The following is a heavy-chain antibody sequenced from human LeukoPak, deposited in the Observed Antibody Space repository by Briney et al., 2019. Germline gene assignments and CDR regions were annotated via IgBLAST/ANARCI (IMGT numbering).Heavy chain of an antibody. D-gene: IGHD2-15*01. J-gene: IGHJ5*02. V-gene: IGHV3-23*01. CDR1: GFTFSSYA. CDR2: ISGGGGRT. Sequence: GGSLRLSCAASGFTFSSYAMSWVRQAPGKGLEWVSAISGGGGRTYYADSVKGRFTISRDNSKNTLYLQKNLLRAEDTAVYHCAQEPTSSGWFDPWGQGTLVTVSS. CDR3: AQEPTSSGWFDP.